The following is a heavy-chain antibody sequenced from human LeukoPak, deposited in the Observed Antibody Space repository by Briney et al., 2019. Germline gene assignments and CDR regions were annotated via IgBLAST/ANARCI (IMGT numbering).Heavy chain of an antibody. Sequence: PGGSLRLSCTASGFTFSSYEMAWVRQAPGKGLEWVFFVCDIASTIYYAASVNGRFTISRDNAKNSLYLQMNSLRAEDTAVYYCAKPVSLEYSSSFDYWGQGTLVTVSS. CDR3: AKPVSLEYSSSFDY. V-gene: IGHV3-48*03. J-gene: IGHJ4*02. CDR2: VCDIASTI. CDR1: GFTFSSYE. D-gene: IGHD6-6*01.